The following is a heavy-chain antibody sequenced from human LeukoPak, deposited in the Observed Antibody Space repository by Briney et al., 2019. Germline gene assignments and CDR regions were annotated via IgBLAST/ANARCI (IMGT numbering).Heavy chain of an antibody. CDR1: GDSASSNSAA. CDR3: ARDMNGDVDLDL. D-gene: IGHD7-27*01. V-gene: IGHV6-1*01. J-gene: IGHJ2*01. Sequence: HSQTLSLTCVLSGDSASSNSAAWSWIRQSPSRGLEWLGRTYYRSKWYNDYAVSVKSRITINPDTSKNQFSLQLNFVTPEDTAVYYCARDMNGDVDLDLWGRGTLVTVSS. CDR2: TYYRSKWYN.